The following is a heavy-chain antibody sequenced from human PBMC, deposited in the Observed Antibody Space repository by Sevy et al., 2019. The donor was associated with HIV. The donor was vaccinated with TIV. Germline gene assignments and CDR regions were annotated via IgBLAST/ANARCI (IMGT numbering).Heavy chain of an antibody. D-gene: IGHD6-19*01. Sequence: GGSLRLSCAASGFTFSNYAMSWVRQAPGKGLEWVSAISGSGGSTYYADSVKGRFTISRDNSKNTLYLQMNSLRAEDTAVYYCAKGYTRGWYYFDYWGQGTLVTVSS. CDR2: ISGSGGST. CDR3: AKGYTRGWYYFDY. CDR1: GFTFSNYA. V-gene: IGHV3-23*01. J-gene: IGHJ4*02.